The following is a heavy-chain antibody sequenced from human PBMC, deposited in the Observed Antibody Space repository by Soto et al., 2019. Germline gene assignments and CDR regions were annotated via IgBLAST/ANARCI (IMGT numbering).Heavy chain of an antibody. D-gene: IGHD1-1*01. CDR1: GFSFSNHG. J-gene: IGHJ4*02. V-gene: IGHV3-30*03. CDR3: VSAEGRSGHDTRFDY. Sequence: QVQLVESGGGAVQPGRSLRLSCAASGFSFSNHGMHWVRQAPGKGLEWVADISNDGNNRWYVDSVKGRFTISRDNSKNIVYLQMNGLGTEDTPVYYCVSAEGRSGHDTRFDYWGQGTLVTVSS. CDR2: ISNDGNNR.